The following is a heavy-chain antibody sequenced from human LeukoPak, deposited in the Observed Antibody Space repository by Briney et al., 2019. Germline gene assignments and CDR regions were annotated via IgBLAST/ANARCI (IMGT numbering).Heavy chain of an antibody. CDR3: AKDLVGATDY. CDR2: ISYDGSNK. Sequence: GGSLRLSCAASGFTFSSYAMHWVRQAPGKGLEWVAVISYDGSNKYYADSVKGRFTISRDNSKNTLYLQMNSLRAEDTAVYYCAKDLVGATDYWGQGTLVTVSS. V-gene: IGHV3-30-3*01. D-gene: IGHD1-26*01. J-gene: IGHJ4*02. CDR1: GFTFSSYA.